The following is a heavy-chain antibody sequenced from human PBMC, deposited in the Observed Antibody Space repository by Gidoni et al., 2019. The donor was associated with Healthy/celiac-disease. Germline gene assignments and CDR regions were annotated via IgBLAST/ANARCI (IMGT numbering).Heavy chain of an antibody. CDR3: AKDSSQSPYFDY. J-gene: IGHJ4*02. CDR1: GFPFSSYA. Sequence: EVQLLESGGGLVQPGGSLRLSCAASGFPFSSYAMSWVRQAPGKGLEWVSAISGSGGSTYYADSVKGRFTISRDNSKNTLYLQMNSLRAEDTAVYYCAKDSSQSPYFDYWGQGTLVTVSS. V-gene: IGHV3-23*01. CDR2: ISGSGGST. D-gene: IGHD6-13*01.